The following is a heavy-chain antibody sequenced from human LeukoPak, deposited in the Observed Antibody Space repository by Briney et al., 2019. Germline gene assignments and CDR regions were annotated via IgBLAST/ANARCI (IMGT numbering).Heavy chain of an antibody. CDR3: AREWVGEQWPNRDY. CDR2: IWYDGSNK. J-gene: IGHJ4*02. V-gene: IGHV3-33*01. D-gene: IGHD3-10*01. CDR1: GFTFSSYG. Sequence: GGSLRLSCAASGFTFSSYGMHWVRQAPGKGLEWVAVIWYDGSNKYYADSVKGGFTISRDNSKNTLYLQMNSLRAEDTAVYYCAREWVGEQWPNRDYWGQGTLVTVSS.